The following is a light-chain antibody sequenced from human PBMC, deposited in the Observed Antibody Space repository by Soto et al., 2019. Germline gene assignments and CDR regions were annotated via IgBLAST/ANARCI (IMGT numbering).Light chain of an antibody. J-gene: IGLJ1*01. CDR1: SSNIGGTNY. V-gene: IGLV1-47*02. CDR3: GSWDSSLSAYV. CDR2: SNN. Sequence: QSVLTQPPSASGTPGQRVFISCSGSSSNIGGTNYAYWYQQLPGAAPKLLMHSNNLRPSGVPERISGSKSGTSASLAISGLRSEDEAVYYCGSWDSSLSAYVFGTGTKVTV.